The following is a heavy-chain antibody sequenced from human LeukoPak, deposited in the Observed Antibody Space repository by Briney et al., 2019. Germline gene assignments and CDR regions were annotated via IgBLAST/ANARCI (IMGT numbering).Heavy chain of an antibody. D-gene: IGHD2-15*01. Sequence: ASVKVSCKASGYTFTSYYMHWVRQAPGQGLEWMGIINPSGGSTSYAQKFQGRVTMTRDTSTSTVYMELSSLRSEDTAVYYCARDPGYCSGGSCYNAYYFDYWGQGTLVTVSS. V-gene: IGHV1-46*01. J-gene: IGHJ4*02. CDR2: INPSGGST. CDR1: GYTFTSYY. CDR3: ARDPGYCSGGSCYNAYYFDY.